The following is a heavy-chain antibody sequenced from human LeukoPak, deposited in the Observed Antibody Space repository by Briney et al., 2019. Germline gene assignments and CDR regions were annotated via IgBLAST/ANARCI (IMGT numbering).Heavy chain of an antibody. CDR3: ARGGNGYYDSSGYYYPTNSDY. CDR1: GFNFSSYS. CDR2: ISSSSSYI. V-gene: IGHV3-21*01. Sequence: GGSLRLSCAASGFNFSSYSMIWVRQRPGKGLEWVSSISSSSSYIYYADSVKGRFTISRDNATNSLYLQMNSLRAEDTAVYYCARGGNGYYDSSGYYYPTNSDYWGQGTLVTVSS. J-gene: IGHJ4*02. D-gene: IGHD3-22*01.